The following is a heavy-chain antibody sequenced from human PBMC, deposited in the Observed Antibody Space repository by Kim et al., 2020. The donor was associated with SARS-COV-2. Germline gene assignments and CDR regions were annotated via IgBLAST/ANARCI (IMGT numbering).Heavy chain of an antibody. D-gene: IGHD6-6*01. CDR2: T. Sequence: TNYNPSLKSRVTISVDKSKNQFSLKLSSVTAADTAVYYCARAGSSPPLDYLGQGTLVTVSS. J-gene: IGHJ4*02. V-gene: IGHV4-4*02. CDR3: ARAGSSPPLDY.